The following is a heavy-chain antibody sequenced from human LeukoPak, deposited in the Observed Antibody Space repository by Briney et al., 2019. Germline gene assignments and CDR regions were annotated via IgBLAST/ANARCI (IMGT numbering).Heavy chain of an antibody. CDR1: GDSISDYY. V-gene: IGHV4-59*12. Sequence: SETLSLTCTVSGDSISDYYWSWIRQPPGKGPEWIGYIYYRGSTNYNPSLKSRATMSLDTSRNQFSLKLSSVTAADTAVYYCARGRYFDWFPKRGAFDIWGQGTMVTVSS. CDR3: ARGRYFDWFPKRGAFDI. D-gene: IGHD3-9*01. CDR2: IYYRGST. J-gene: IGHJ3*02.